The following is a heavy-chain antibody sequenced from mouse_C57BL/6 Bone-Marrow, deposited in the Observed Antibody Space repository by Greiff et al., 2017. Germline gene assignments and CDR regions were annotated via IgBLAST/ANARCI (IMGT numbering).Heavy chain of an antibody. Sequence: VQLQQSGPELVKPGASVKISCKASGYAFSSSWMNWVKQRPGKGLEWIGRIYPGDGDTNYNGKFKGKATLTADKSSSTAYMQLSSLTSEDSAVYFCAGTVVATDYLYFDVWGTGTTVTVSS. CDR1: GYAFSSSW. V-gene: IGHV1-82*01. J-gene: IGHJ1*03. CDR2: IYPGDGDT. CDR3: AGTVVATDYLYFDV. D-gene: IGHD1-1*01.